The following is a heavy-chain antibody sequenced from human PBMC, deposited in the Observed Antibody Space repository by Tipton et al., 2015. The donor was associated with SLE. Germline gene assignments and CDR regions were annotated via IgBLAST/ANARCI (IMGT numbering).Heavy chain of an antibody. CDR3: AKDRGSPYND. Sequence: GSLRLSCAASGFTFSSYAMSWVRQAPGKGLEWVSVIYSGGSSTYYADSVKGRFTISRDNSKNTLYLQMNSLRSEDTAVYYCAKDRGSPYNDWGKGTTVTVSS. CDR1: GFTFSSYA. J-gene: IGHJ6*04. V-gene: IGHV3-23*03. D-gene: IGHD1-26*01. CDR2: IYSGGSST.